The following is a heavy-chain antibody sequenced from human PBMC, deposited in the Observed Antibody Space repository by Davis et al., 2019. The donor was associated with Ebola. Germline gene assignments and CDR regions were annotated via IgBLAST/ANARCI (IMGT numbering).Heavy chain of an antibody. CDR3: ARDAYSSSWYGGWFDP. Sequence: SVKVSCKASGYTFTSYGISWVRQAPGQGLEWMGRIIPILGIANYAQKFQGRVTITADKSTSTAYMELSSLRSEDTAVYYCARDAYSSSWYGGWFDPWGQGTLVTVSS. CDR1: GYTFTSYG. D-gene: IGHD6-13*01. CDR2: IIPILGIA. V-gene: IGHV1-69*04. J-gene: IGHJ5*02.